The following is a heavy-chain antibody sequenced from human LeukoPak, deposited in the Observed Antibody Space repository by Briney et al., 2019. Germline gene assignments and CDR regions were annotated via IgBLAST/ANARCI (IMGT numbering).Heavy chain of an antibody. Sequence: QSGGSLRLSCAASGFTFSSYGMHWVRQAPGKGLEWVAVIWYDGSNKYYADSVKGRFTISRDNSKNTLYLQMNSLRAEDTAVYYCARDGPIYCSGGSCYPDLFFDYWGQGTLVTVSS. CDR2: IWYDGSNK. CDR1: GFTFSSYG. V-gene: IGHV3-33*01. D-gene: IGHD2-15*01. CDR3: ARDGPIYCSGGSCYPDLFFDY. J-gene: IGHJ4*02.